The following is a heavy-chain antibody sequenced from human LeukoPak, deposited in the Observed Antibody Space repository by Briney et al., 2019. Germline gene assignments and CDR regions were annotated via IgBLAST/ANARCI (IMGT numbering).Heavy chain of an antibody. Sequence: GASVKVSCKVSGYTLTELSMHWVRQAPGKGLEWMGGFDPEDGETIYAQKFQGRVTMTEDTSTDTAYMELSSLRSEDTAVYYCATLFGGLRYFDWLLSFPRDVWGQGTTVTVSS. D-gene: IGHD3-9*01. V-gene: IGHV1-24*01. J-gene: IGHJ6*02. CDR3: ATLFGGLRYFDWLLSFPRDV. CDR2: FDPEDGET. CDR1: GYTLTELS.